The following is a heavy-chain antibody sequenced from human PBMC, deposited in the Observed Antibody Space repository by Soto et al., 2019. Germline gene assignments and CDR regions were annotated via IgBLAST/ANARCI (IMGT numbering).Heavy chain of an antibody. V-gene: IGHV1-3*05. D-gene: IGHD6-19*01. CDR1: GYTYISYS. J-gene: IGHJ5*02. CDR3: ARENWGSGSRWLDP. CDR2: INVGNGNT. Sequence: QVQVVQSGAEEKKPGASVKVSCKASGYTYISYSMHWVRQAPGQRLEWMGWINVGNGNTKYSQNFQGRVTINQDTSASTAYMELSSLTSEDTAVYYCARENWGSGSRWLDPWGQGPLVTVSS.